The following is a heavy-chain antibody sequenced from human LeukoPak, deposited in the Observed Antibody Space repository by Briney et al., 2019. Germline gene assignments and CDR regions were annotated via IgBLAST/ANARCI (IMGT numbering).Heavy chain of an antibody. CDR1: GFTFNTYS. Sequence: GGSLRLSCEASGFTFNTYSMNWARQAPGKGLEWVSSIDSSGGYMFYADSVKGRFIISRDNAKDSLYLKINSLRDEDTAVYYCLRGDRRDYWGQGTLVTVSS. V-gene: IGHV3-21*06. CDR3: LRGDRRDY. J-gene: IGHJ4*02. CDR2: IDSSGGYM.